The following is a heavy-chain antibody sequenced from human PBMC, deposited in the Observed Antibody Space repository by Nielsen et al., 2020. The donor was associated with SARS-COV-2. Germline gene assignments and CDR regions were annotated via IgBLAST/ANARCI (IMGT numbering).Heavy chain of an antibody. V-gene: IGHV4-31*03. Sequence: SETLSLTCTVSGGSISSGGYYWSWIRQHPGKGLEWIGYIYYSGSTYYNPSPKSRVTISADTSKNQFSLRLTSVSAADAAVYYCATVGSGWYKFFDYWGQGALVTVSS. CDR1: GGSISSGGYY. J-gene: IGHJ4*02. CDR3: ATVGSGWYKFFDY. CDR2: IYYSGST. D-gene: IGHD6-19*01.